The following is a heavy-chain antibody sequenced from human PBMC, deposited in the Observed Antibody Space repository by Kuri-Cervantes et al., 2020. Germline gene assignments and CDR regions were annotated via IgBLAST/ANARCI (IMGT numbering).Heavy chain of an antibody. V-gene: IGHV4-4*02. Sequence: GSLRLSCAVSGASISSRDWWSWVRQSPGKGLEWIGEIFHSGRANYNPSLKSRVTISVDTSKNQFSLRLTSVTAADTAVYYCVRGGDDGYFAYFNYWGQGTLVTVSS. CDR3: VRGGDDGYFAYFNY. J-gene: IGHJ4*02. CDR1: GASISSRDW. D-gene: IGHD5-24*01. CDR2: IFHSGRA.